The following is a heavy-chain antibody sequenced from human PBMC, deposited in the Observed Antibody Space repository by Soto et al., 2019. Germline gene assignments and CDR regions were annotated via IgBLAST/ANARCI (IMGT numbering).Heavy chain of an antibody. V-gene: IGHV3-33*01. CDR2: IWYDGSNK. D-gene: IGHD3-3*01. CDR1: GFTFSSYG. Sequence: PGGSLRLSCAASGFTFSSYGMHWVRQAPGKGLEWVAVIWYDGSNKYYADSVKGRFTISRDNSKNTLYLQMNSLGAEDTAVYYCARDPNFDFWSGYYYYYMDVWGKGTTVTVS. J-gene: IGHJ6*03. CDR3: ARDPNFDFWSGYYYYYMDV.